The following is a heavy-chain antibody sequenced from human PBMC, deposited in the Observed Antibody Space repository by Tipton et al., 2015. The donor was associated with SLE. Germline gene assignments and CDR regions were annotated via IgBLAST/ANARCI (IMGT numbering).Heavy chain of an antibody. CDR1: GGSISSGGYY. V-gene: IGHV4-31*03. D-gene: IGHD3-10*01. J-gene: IGHJ4*02. Sequence: TLSLTCTVSGGSISSGGYYWSWIRQHPGKGLEWIGYTYYSGNTYYNPSLKSRVTISVDTSKNQFSLKLSSVTAADTAVYYCTRHDYFASGRVYWGQGTLVTVSS. CDR2: TYYSGNT. CDR3: TRHDYFASGRVY.